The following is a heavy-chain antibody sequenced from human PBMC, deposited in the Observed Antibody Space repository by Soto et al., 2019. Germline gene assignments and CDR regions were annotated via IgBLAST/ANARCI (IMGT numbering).Heavy chain of an antibody. V-gene: IGHV3-23*01. J-gene: IGHJ2*01. CDR3: AKSGWGVVVPTVNWYFDL. D-gene: IGHD2-21*01. CDR2: ISGRGGST. Sequence: EVQLLESGGGLVQPGGSLRLSCAASGFTFTNHAMSWVRQAPGKGLEWVSSISGRGGSTYYADSVEGRFTISRDNFKNTLYLQMNSLRAEDTAVYYCAKSGWGVVVPTVNWYFDLWGRGTLVTVSS. CDR1: GFTFTNHA.